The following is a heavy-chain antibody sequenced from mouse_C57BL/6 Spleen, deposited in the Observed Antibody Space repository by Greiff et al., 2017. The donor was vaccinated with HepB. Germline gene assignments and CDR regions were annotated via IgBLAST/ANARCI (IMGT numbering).Heavy chain of an antibody. CDR1: GYSFTGYY. Sequence: EVQLQQSGPELVKPGASVKISCKASGYSFTGYYMNWVKQSPEKSLEWIGEINPSTGGTTYNQKFKAKATLPVDKSSSTAYMQLKSLTSEDSAVYYCARAGNYFDYWGQGTTLTVSS. D-gene: IGHD4-1*01. J-gene: IGHJ2*01. V-gene: IGHV1-42*01. CDR2: INPSTGGT. CDR3: ARAGNYFDY.